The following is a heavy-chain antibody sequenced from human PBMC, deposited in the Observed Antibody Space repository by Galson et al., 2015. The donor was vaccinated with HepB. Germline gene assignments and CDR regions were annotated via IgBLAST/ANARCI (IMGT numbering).Heavy chain of an antibody. D-gene: IGHD1-26*01. Sequence: CTVPGGSISTSSSYWDWIRQPPGKGLEWVGNFYFTGSTYYNPSLKSRVTISGDTSKNQFSLRLSSVTAADTSLYFCARRGATTNAFDIWGQGTMATVSS. CDR3: ARRGATTNAFDI. CDR2: FYFTGST. V-gene: IGHV4-39*01. CDR1: GGSISTSSSY. J-gene: IGHJ3*02.